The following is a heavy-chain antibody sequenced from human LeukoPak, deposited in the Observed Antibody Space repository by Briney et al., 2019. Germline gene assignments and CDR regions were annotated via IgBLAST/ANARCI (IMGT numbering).Heavy chain of an antibody. D-gene: IGHD2-15*01. CDR2: ISAYNGNT. Sequence: ASVKVSCKASGYTFTSYGISWVRQAPGQGLEWMGWISAYNGNTYYAQKLQGRVTMTTDTSTSTAYMEPRSLRSDDTAVYYCARGLYCSGGSCLTLDYWGQGTLVTVSS. V-gene: IGHV1-18*01. J-gene: IGHJ4*02. CDR1: GYTFTSYG. CDR3: ARGLYCSGGSCLTLDY.